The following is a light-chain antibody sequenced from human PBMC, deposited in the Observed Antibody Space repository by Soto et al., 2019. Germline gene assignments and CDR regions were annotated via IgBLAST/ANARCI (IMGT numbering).Light chain of an antibody. J-gene: IGLJ1*01. CDR2: DVS. CDR3: SSYTSSTTPYV. Sequence: QSALTQPASMSGSPGQSITISCTGTSSDVGGYNFVSWFQHHPGKAPKLIIYDVSNRPSGVSNRFSGSKSGNTASLTISGLQAEDEADFYCSSYTSSTTPYVFGGGTKVTVL. CDR1: SSDVGGYNF. V-gene: IGLV2-14*03.